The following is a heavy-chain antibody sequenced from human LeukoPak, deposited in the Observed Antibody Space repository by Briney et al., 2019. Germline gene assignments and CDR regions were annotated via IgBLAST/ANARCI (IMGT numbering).Heavy chain of an antibody. Sequence: GGSLRLSCAASGFTFSSYWMHWVRHAPGKGLVWVSRINSDGSSTSYADSVKGRFTISRDNAKNTLYLQMNSLRAEDTAVYYCARGFRYYYYGMDVWGQGTTVTVSS. V-gene: IGHV3-74*01. CDR1: GFTFSSYW. CDR2: INSDGSST. CDR3: ARGFRYYYYGMDV. J-gene: IGHJ6*02.